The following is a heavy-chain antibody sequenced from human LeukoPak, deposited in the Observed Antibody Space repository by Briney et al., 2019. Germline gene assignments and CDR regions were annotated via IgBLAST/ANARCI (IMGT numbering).Heavy chain of an antibody. Sequence: GGSLRLSCAASGFTFSSYEMNWVRQAPGKGLEWVSYVSGSGSTIHYAGSVKGRFTISRDNAKNSLYLQMNSLRAEDTAVYYCATWYYYDSSGYPLVDYWGQGTLVTVSS. CDR1: GFTFSSYE. D-gene: IGHD3-22*01. CDR3: ATWYYYDSSGYPLVDY. V-gene: IGHV3-48*03. J-gene: IGHJ4*02. CDR2: VSGSGSTI.